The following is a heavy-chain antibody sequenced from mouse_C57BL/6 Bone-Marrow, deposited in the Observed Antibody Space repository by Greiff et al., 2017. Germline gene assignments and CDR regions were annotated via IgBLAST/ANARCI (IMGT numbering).Heavy chain of an antibody. CDR3: ARGGGAWFAY. V-gene: IGHV3-1*01. CDR2: ISYSGST. J-gene: IGHJ3*01. Sequence: VQLQQSGPGLVKPSQSLSLTCTVTGYSITSGYDWHWIRHFPGNKLEWVGYISYSGSTNYNPSLKSRNSITHDTSKNQFFLKLNSVTTEDTATYYCARGGGAWFAYWGQGTLVTVSA. CDR1: GYSITSGYD.